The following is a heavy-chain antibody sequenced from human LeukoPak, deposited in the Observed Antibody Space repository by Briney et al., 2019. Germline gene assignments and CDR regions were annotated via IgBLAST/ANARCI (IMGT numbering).Heavy chain of an antibody. CDR2: ISSNGDDT. V-gene: IGHV3-64D*06. CDR1: GFTFTDYV. CDR3: ARGNQGNWFEY. D-gene: IGHD4-23*01. J-gene: IGHJ4*02. Sequence: PGGSLRLSCSASGFTFTDYVLHWVRQAPGKGLEYVSAISSNGDDTYYADSVRGRFTISRDNSKNTLYLQMSSLRAEDTAVYYCARGNQGNWFEYWGKGALVTVSS.